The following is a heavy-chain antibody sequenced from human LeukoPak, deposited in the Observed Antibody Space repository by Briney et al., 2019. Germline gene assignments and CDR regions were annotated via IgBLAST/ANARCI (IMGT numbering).Heavy chain of an antibody. V-gene: IGHV3-21*04. Sequence: KPGESLRLSCAASGFTFSSYRMSWVRQAPGKGPEWVSSISSSSTYIYFADSVKGRFTISRDNAKNSLYLQMDSLRVEDTAFYYCARARAGYYALFQHWGQGSLVIVSS. D-gene: IGHD3-10*01. J-gene: IGHJ1*01. CDR3: ARARAGYYALFQH. CDR2: ISSSSTYI. CDR1: GFTFSSYR.